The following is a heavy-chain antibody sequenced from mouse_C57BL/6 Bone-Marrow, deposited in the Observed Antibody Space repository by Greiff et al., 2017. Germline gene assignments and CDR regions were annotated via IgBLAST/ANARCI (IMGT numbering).Heavy chain of an antibody. CDR1: GFTFSDYY. V-gene: IGHV5-16*01. J-gene: IGHJ4*01. CDR3: ARDNFYYYAMDY. Sequence: EVQVVESEGGLVQPGSSMKLSCTASGFTFSDYYMAWVRQVPEKGLEWVANINYDGSSTYYLDSLKSRFIISRDNAKNILYLQMSSLKSEDTATYYCARDNFYYYAMDYWGQGTSVTVSS. CDR2: INYDGSST. D-gene: IGHD1-3*01.